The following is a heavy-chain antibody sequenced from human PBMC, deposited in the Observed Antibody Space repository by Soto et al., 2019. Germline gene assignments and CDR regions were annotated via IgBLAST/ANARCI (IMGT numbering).Heavy chain of an antibody. CDR3: AKSRSTYYYDSSGSLFDY. CDR1: GFTFSSYA. V-gene: IGHV3-23*01. J-gene: IGHJ4*02. D-gene: IGHD3-22*01. CDR2: ISGSGGST. Sequence: PGGSLRLCCAASGFTFSSYAMSWVRQAPGKGLEWVSAISGSGGSTYYADSVKGRFTISRDNSKNTLYLQMNSLRAEDTAVYYCAKSRSTYYYDSSGSLFDYWGQGTLVTVSS.